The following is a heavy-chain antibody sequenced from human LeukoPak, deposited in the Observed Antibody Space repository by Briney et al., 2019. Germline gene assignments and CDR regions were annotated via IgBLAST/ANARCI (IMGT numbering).Heavy chain of an antibody. Sequence: SVKVSCKASGGTFSSYAISWVRQAPGQGLEWMGGIIPIFGTANYAQRFQGRVTITADESTSTAYMELSSLRSEDTAVYYCAREGDSSGYYYSRSYAFDIWGQGTMVTVSS. D-gene: IGHD3-22*01. V-gene: IGHV1-69*13. J-gene: IGHJ3*02. CDR3: AREGDSSGYYYSRSYAFDI. CDR2: IIPIFGTA. CDR1: GGTFSSYA.